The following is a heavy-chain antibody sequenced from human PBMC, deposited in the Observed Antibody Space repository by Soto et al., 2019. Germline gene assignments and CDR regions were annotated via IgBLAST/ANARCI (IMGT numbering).Heavy chain of an antibody. J-gene: IGHJ4*02. D-gene: IGHD4-17*01. Sequence: GSLRLSCASSVFTFSSYWMSWVRQAPGKGLEWVANIKQDGSEKYYVDSVMGRFTISRDNAENSLFLQMNSLIAEDTAVYYCARHGYFYFDYWGQGALVTVSS. V-gene: IGHV3-7*02. CDR1: VFTFSSYW. CDR3: ARHGYFYFDY. CDR2: IKQDGSEK.